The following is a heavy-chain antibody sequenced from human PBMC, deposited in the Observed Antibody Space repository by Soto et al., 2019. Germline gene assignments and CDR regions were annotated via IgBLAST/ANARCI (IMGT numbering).Heavy chain of an antibody. CDR2: IYYSGST. Sequence: SETLSLTCTVSGGSISSSSYYWGWIRQPPGKGLEWIGSIYYSGSTYYNPSLKSRVTISVDTSKNQFSLKLSSVTAADTAVYYCARSLRGGYDFWSGYSRSYYYGMDVWGQGTTVNVSS. J-gene: IGHJ6*02. CDR3: ARSLRGGYDFWSGYSRSYYYGMDV. V-gene: IGHV4-39*01. CDR1: GGSISSSSYY. D-gene: IGHD3-3*01.